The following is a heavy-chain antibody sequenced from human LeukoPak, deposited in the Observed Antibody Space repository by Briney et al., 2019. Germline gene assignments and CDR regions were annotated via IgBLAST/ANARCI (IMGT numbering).Heavy chain of an antibody. D-gene: IGHD3-16*01. CDR3: ARVRGRSNWFDP. CDR1: GYTFISYG. V-gene: IGHV1-18*04. J-gene: IGHJ5*02. Sequence: ASVKVSCKASGYTFISYGISWVRQGPGQGLEWMGWISAYKGNTKYAQKFQGRVTMTTDTSTSTAYMELRSLRSDDTAVYYCARVRGRSNWFDPWGQGTLVTVSS. CDR2: ISAYKGNT.